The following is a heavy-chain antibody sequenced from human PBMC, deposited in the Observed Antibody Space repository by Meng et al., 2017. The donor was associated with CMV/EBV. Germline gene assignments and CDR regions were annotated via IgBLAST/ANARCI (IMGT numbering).Heavy chain of an antibody. CDR3: AKLSDFWSGYYDY. J-gene: IGHJ4*02. CDR2: ISATGGST. CDR1: GFIFSNYG. V-gene: IGHV3-23*01. Sequence: AYGFIFSNYGITWVRQAPGKGLEWVSAISATGGSTYYADSVKGRFTVSRDNSKNTLYLQLNSLRAEDTAVYYCAKLSDFWSGYYDYWGQGTLVTVSS. D-gene: IGHD3-3*01.